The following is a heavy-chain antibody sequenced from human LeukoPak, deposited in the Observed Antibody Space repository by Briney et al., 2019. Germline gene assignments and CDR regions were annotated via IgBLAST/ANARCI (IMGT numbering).Heavy chain of an antibody. D-gene: IGHD3-16*02. Sequence: PSETLSLTCTVSGDSISSGSYYWSWIRQPPGKGLEWIGYIYYSGSTNYNPSLKSRVTISVDTSKNQFSLKLSSVTAADTAVYYCARGRDDYVWGSYRYHPFDYWGQGTLVTVSS. CDR1: GDSISSGSYY. CDR3: ARGRDDYVWGSYRYHPFDY. J-gene: IGHJ4*02. V-gene: IGHV4-61*01. CDR2: IYYSGST.